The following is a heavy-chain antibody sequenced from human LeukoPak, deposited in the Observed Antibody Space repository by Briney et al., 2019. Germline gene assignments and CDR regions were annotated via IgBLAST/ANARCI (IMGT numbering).Heavy chain of an antibody. D-gene: IGHD3-22*01. CDR2: ISGRGDTK. Sequence: GGSLRLSCAASGFTFSSYTMNWVRQAPGKGLEWVSGISGRGDTKFYADSVKGRFTISRDNSKNTVYLQMSSLRAGDTAVYYCVKIYKYDSSGPFDYWGQGTPVTVSS. V-gene: IGHV3-23*01. CDR3: VKIYKYDSSGPFDY. J-gene: IGHJ4*02. CDR1: GFTFSSYT.